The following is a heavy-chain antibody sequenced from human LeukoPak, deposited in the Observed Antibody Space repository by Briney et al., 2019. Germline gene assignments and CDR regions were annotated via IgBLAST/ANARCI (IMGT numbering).Heavy chain of an antibody. D-gene: IGHD2-2*01. CDR2: ISGSGGST. CDR3: AKDPHSIVVVPAARVDY. V-gene: IGHV3-23*01. J-gene: IGHJ4*02. CDR1: GFTFSSYW. Sequence: GGSLRLSCAASGFTFSSYWMSWVRQAPGKGLEWVSAISGSGGSTYYADSVKGRFTISRDNSKNTLYLQMNSLRAEDTAVYYCAKDPHSIVVVPAARVDYWGQGTLVTVSS.